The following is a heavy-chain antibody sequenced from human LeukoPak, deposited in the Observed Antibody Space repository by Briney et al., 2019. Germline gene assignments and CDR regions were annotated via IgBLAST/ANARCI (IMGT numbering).Heavy chain of an antibody. V-gene: IGHV3-21*01. CDR2: ISSSSSYI. CDR3: ARQYSSGWYGLYY. Sequence: GGSLRLTFAASGFTFSSYSMNRVRQAPGKGLEWVSSISSSSSYIYYADSVKGRFTISRDNAKNSLYLQMNSLRAEDTAVYYCARQYSSGWYGLYYWGQGTLVTVSS. CDR1: GFTFSSYS. D-gene: IGHD6-19*01. J-gene: IGHJ4*02.